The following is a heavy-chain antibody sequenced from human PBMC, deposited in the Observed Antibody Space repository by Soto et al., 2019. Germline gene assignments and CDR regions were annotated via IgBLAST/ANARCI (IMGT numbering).Heavy chain of an antibody. CDR2: IIPIFGTA. Sequence: QVQLVQSGAEVKKPGSSVKVSCKASGGTFSSYAISWVRQAPGQGLEWMGGIIPIFGTANYAQKFQGRVTITADKATSTAYMELSSLRSEDTAVYYCARVEMATGPYYYGMDVWGQGTTVTVSS. CDR1: GGTFSSYA. J-gene: IGHJ6*02. CDR3: ARVEMATGPYYYGMDV. V-gene: IGHV1-69*06. D-gene: IGHD5-12*01.